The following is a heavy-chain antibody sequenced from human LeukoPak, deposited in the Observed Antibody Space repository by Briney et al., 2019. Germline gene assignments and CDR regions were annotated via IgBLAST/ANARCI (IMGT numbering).Heavy chain of an antibody. CDR2: ISAYNGNT. Sequence: ASVKVSCKASGYTFTSYGISWVRQAPGQGLEWMGWISAYNGNTNYAQKLQGRVTMTTVTSTSTAYMELRSLRSDDTAVYYCARYKGGVHSPYYYGSGSYYKDYWGKGTLVTVSS. CDR3: ARYKGGVHSPYYYGSGSYYKDY. J-gene: IGHJ4*02. CDR1: GYTFTSYG. D-gene: IGHD3-10*01. V-gene: IGHV1-18*01.